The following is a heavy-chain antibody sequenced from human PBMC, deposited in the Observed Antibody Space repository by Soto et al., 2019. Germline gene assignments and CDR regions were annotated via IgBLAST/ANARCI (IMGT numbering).Heavy chain of an antibody. CDR1: EITFGSRA. CDR2: ITDTGGDT. V-gene: IGHV3-23*01. CDR3: ARGSTDSYPGSRIFDF. Sequence: EVQLLESGGDLVQPGGSLRLSCVASEITFGSRAMSWVRQASGEGLEWVSTITDTGGDTKYADSVRGRFTMSRDNSKKTRYLQMNSLRVEDSALYYCARGSTDSYPGSRIFDFWGRGTLVTVSS. D-gene: IGHD3-10*01. J-gene: IGHJ4*02.